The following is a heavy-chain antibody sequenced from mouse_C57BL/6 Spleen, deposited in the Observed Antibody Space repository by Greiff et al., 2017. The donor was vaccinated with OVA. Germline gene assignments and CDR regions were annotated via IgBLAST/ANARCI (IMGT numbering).Heavy chain of an antibody. CDR2: IRSKSNNYAT. Sequence: EVQLVESGGGLVQPKGSLKLSCAASGFSFNTYAMNWVRQAPGKGLEWVARIRSKSNNYATYYADSVKDRFTISRDDSESMLYLQMNNLKTEDTAMYYCVRQDDGYYLYYAMDYWGQGTSVTVSS. V-gene: IGHV10-1*01. CDR1: GFSFNTYA. CDR3: VRQDDGYYLYYAMDY. D-gene: IGHD2-3*01. J-gene: IGHJ4*01.